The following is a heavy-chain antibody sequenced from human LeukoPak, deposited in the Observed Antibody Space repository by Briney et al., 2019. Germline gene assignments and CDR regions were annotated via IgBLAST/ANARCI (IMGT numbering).Heavy chain of an antibody. CDR1: GGSISSSTYY. J-gene: IGHJ5*02. D-gene: IGHD6-13*01. CDR2: IYCSGST. CDR3: ARHVKGYSSRPFWFDP. V-gene: IGHV4-39*01. Sequence: SETLSLTCTVSGGSISSSTYYWGWIRQPPGKGLEWIGSIYCSGSTYYNPSLKSRVTISVDTSKNQFSLKLSSVTAADTAVYYCARHVKGYSSRPFWFDPWGQGTLVTVSS.